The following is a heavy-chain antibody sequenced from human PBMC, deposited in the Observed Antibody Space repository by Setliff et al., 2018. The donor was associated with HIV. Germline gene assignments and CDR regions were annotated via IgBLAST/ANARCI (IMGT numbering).Heavy chain of an antibody. Sequence: GGSLRLSCAASGFTFSTYGIHWVRQAPGKGLEWVAFIRYDGSNKFYADSVKGRFTISRDNSKYTLYLQMNSLRPEGTAVYYCAKDLESSGWYRGYIDYWGQGTQVTVSS. D-gene: IGHD6-19*01. CDR2: IRYDGSNK. CDR3: AKDLESSGWYRGYIDY. CDR1: GFTFSTYG. V-gene: IGHV3-30*02. J-gene: IGHJ4*02.